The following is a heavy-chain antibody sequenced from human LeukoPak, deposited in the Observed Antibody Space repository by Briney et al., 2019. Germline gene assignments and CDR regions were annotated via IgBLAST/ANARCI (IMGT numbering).Heavy chain of an antibody. V-gene: IGHV3-23*01. CDR2: ISDTGGST. J-gene: IGHJ4*02. D-gene: IGHD1-1*01. CDR3: VKGAWIDY. Sequence: DPGGSLRLSCLASGFTFRSYPMSWVRQAPGKGLEWVSGISDTGGSTFFADSVKGRFTVSRDNSRGTVYLQMNNLRAEDTAVYYCVKGAWIDYFGQGTLVTVSS. CDR1: GFTFRSYP.